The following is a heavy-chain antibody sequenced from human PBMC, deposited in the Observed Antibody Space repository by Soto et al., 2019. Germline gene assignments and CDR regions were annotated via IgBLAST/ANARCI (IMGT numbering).Heavy chain of an antibody. D-gene: IGHD6-19*01. CDR2: FFDSGTT. CDR3: ASQASGWYPDY. V-gene: IGHV4-31*03. Sequence: QVQLQESGPGLVKPSQTLSLTCTVSGGSISSGGYYWSWLRQHPGKGLEWIGYFFDSGTTYYNPPLKXRXTXSXXPSKSQFSLRLTSVTATDTAVYYCASQASGWYPDYWGQGTLVTVSS. CDR1: GGSISSGGYY. J-gene: IGHJ4*02.